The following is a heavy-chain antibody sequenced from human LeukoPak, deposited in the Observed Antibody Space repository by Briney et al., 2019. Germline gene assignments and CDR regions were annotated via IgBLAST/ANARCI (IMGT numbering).Heavy chain of an antibody. CDR3: ARGVVVPAAIYYYYGMDV. V-gene: IGHV4-61*02. J-gene: IGHJ6*02. CDR2: IYTSGST. D-gene: IGHD2-2*01. Sequence: SETLSLTCTVSGGSISSGSYYWSWIRQPAGKGLEWIGRIYTSGSTNYNPSLKSRATISVDTSKNQFSLKLSSVTAADTAVYYCARGVVVPAAIYYYYGMDVWGQGTTVTVSS. CDR1: GGSISSGSYY.